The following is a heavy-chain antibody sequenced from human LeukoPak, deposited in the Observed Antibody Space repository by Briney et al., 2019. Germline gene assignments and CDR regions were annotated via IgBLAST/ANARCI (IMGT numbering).Heavy chain of an antibody. Sequence: GGSLRLSCAASGFSISTYDMHWVRQAPGKGLEWVTVIRYDGSNKCYADSVKGRFTISRDNSKNTVYLQMNSLRAEDTAVYYCAKEYNYYFDYWGQGTLVTVSS. J-gene: IGHJ4*02. CDR1: GFSISTYD. D-gene: IGHD1-1*01. V-gene: IGHV3-30*02. CDR3: AKEYNYYFDY. CDR2: IRYDGSNK.